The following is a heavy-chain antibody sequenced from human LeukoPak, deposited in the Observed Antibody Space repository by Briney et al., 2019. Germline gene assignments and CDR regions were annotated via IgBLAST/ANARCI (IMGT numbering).Heavy chain of an antibody. Sequence: GGSLRLSCAASGFTFSSYAMHWVRQAPGKGLEWVAVISYDGSNKYYADSVKGRFTISRDNSKNTLYLQMNSQRAEDTAVYYCASSSSEIDYWGQGTLATVSS. J-gene: IGHJ4*02. CDR1: GFTFSSYA. CDR2: ISYDGSNK. CDR3: ASSSSEIDY. D-gene: IGHD6-6*01. V-gene: IGHV3-30-3*01.